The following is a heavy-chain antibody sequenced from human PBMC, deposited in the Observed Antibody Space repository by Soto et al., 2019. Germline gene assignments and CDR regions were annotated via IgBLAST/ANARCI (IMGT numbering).Heavy chain of an antibody. CDR2: IYYIGST. J-gene: IGHJ5*02. D-gene: IGHD3-10*01. CDR1: GGSISSSTYY. Sequence: PSETLSLTCILSGGSISSSTYYWGWIRQPPGKGLEWIGTIYYIGSTDYNPSLKSRVTISVDTSKNQFSLKLSSVTAADTAVYYCARLPHYYGSGSFRSNGLMYFDPWGQGTLVTVSS. CDR3: ARLPHYYGSGSFRSNGLMYFDP. V-gene: IGHV4-39*01.